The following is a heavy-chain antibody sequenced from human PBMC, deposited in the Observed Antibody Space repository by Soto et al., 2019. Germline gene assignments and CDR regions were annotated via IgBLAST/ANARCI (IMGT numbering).Heavy chain of an antibody. CDR3: ARGYLPGIAAADNWFDP. CDR1: GYTFTSYD. CDR2: MNPNSGNT. J-gene: IGHJ5*02. D-gene: IGHD6-13*01. Sequence: QVQLVQSGAEVKKPGASVKVSCKASGYTFTSYDINWVRQATGQGLEWMGWMNPNSGNTGYAQKFQGRVTMTRNTSISTAYMELSSLRSEDKAVYYCARGYLPGIAAADNWFDPWCQGTLVTVSS. V-gene: IGHV1-8*01.